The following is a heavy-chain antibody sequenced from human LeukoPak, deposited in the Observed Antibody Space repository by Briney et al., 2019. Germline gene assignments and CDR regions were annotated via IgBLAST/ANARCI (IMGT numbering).Heavy chain of an antibody. CDR1: GFTFSSYP. Sequence: GGSLRLSCAASGFTFSSYPMHWVRQAPGKGLEWVAFISYDGSNKHYADSVKGRFTVSRDNSKNTLYLQMNSLRAEDTAVYYCARDPYYDSSGYYLNWGQGTLVTVSS. V-gene: IGHV3-30-3*01. CDR2: ISYDGSNK. J-gene: IGHJ4*02. CDR3: ARDPYYDSSGYYLN. D-gene: IGHD3-22*01.